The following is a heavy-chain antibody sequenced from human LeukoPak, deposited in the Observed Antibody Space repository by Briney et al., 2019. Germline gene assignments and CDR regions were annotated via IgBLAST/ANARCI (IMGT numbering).Heavy chain of an antibody. D-gene: IGHD3-22*01. V-gene: IGHV4-61*02. J-gene: IGHJ3*02. CDR1: GGSISSTDW. Sequence: KPSETLSLTCAVSGGSISSTDWWSWVRQPAGKGLEWIGRIYTSGSTNYNPSLKSRVTISVDTSKNQFSLKLTSVTAADTAVYYCARGPYKYDGSGAFDIWGQGTMVTVSS. CDR3: ARGPYKYDGSGAFDI. CDR2: IYTSGST.